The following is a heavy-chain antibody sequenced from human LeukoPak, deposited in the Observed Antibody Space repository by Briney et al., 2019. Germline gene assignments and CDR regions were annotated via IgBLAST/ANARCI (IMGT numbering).Heavy chain of an antibody. Sequence: KPSETLSLTCAVYGGSFSGYYWSWIRQPPGKGLEWIGEINHSGSTNYNPSLESRVTISVDTSENQFSLKLSSVTAADTAVYYCARGLLGYSSSCWFDPWGQGTLVTVSS. CDR1: GGSFSGYY. CDR2: INHSGST. J-gene: IGHJ5*02. V-gene: IGHV4-34*01. D-gene: IGHD6-13*01. CDR3: ARGLLGYSSSCWFDP.